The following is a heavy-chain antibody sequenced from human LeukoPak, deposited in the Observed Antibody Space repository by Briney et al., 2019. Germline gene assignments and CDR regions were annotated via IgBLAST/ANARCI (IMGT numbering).Heavy chain of an antibody. Sequence: GGSLRLSCAASGFTFSSYWMSWVRQAPGKGLEWVANIKKDGSEKYYVDSVKGRFTISRDNAKTSLYLQMNSPRAEDTAVYYCAELGITMIGGVWGKGTTVTISS. D-gene: IGHD3-10*02. CDR2: IKKDGSEK. V-gene: IGHV3-7*01. J-gene: IGHJ6*04. CDR3: AELGITMIGGV. CDR1: GFTFSSYW.